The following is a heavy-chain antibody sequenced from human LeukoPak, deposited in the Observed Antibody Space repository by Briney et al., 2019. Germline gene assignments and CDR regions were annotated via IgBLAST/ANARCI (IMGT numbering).Heavy chain of an antibody. CDR1: GGSINNYY. D-gene: IGHD3-22*01. V-gene: IGHV4-59*12. J-gene: IGHJ5*02. Sequence: PSETLSLTCTVSGGSINNYYWSWIRQPPGKTLEWIGYIYYSGSTNYNPSLKSRVTISVDTSKSQFSLNLMSVTAADTAVYYCTHSSGYYGGFDPWGQGTLVTVSS. CDR3: THSSGYYGGFDP. CDR2: IYYSGST.